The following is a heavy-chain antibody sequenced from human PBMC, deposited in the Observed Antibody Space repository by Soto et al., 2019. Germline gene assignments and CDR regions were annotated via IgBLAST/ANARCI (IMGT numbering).Heavy chain of an antibody. D-gene: IGHD3-10*01. J-gene: IGHJ4*02. CDR3: ARDRGDGSGSYTHYFDY. V-gene: IGHV4-59*01. CDR2: IYYSGST. CDR1: GGSISSYY. Sequence: SETLSLTCTVSGGSISSYYWSWIRQPPGKGLEWIGYIYYSGSTNYNPSLKSRVTISVDTSKNQFSLKLSSVTAADTAVYYCARDRGDGSGSYTHYFDYWGQGTLVTVSS.